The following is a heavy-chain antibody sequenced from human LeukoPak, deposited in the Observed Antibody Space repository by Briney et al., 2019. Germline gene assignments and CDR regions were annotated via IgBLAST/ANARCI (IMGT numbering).Heavy chain of an antibody. J-gene: IGHJ4*02. D-gene: IGHD7-27*01. CDR1: GFTFSSYS. Sequence: GGSLRLSCAASGFTFSSYSMNWVRQAPGKGLEWVSSISSSSSYIYYADSVKGRFTTSRDNAKNTVYLQMNSLRGEDTAVYYCVRERGETGRTDYWGQGTLVTVSS. CDR3: VRERGETGRTDY. V-gene: IGHV3-21*01. CDR2: ISSSSSYI.